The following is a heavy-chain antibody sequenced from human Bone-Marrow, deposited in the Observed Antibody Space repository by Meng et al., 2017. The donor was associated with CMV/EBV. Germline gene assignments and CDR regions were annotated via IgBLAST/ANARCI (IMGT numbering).Heavy chain of an antibody. CDR2: INPSGGST. D-gene: IGHD3-16*01. CDR3: AKAGRDNFWNPSFDS. CDR1: GYTFTSYY. Sequence: ASVKVSCKASGYTFTSYYMHWVRQAPGQGLEWMGIINPSGGSTSYAQKFQGRVTMTRDTSTSTVYMELNSLRAEDTAVYYCAKAGRDNFWNPSFDSWGQGTLVTVSS. V-gene: IGHV1-46*01. J-gene: IGHJ4*02.